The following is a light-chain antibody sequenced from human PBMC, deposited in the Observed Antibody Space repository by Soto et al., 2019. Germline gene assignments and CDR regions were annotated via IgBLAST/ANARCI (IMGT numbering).Light chain of an antibody. V-gene: IGLV2-14*03. CDR1: SNDVGGYNY. CDR2: DVS. CDR3: SSYRTSSTQV. Sequence: QSALTQPASVSGSPGQSITISCTGTSNDVGGYNYVSWYQQHPGKAPKLMIYDVSNRPSGVSDRFSGSKSDNTASLTISGLRAEDEADYYCSSYRTSSTQVFGTGTKLTV. J-gene: IGLJ1*01.